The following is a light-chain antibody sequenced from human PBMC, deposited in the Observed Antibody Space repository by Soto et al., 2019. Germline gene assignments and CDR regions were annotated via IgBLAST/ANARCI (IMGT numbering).Light chain of an antibody. CDR1: QSIRNY. CDR2: GAS. Sequence: DIQMTQSPSSLSASVGDRVTITCRASQSIRNYLNWYQQKPGKAPNLLIYGASSLQSGVPSRFSGSGSATDFTLTIDNLQPEDFATYYCLQSYTAVFAFGPGTEVDIK. V-gene: IGKV1-39*01. CDR3: LQSYTAVFA. J-gene: IGKJ3*01.